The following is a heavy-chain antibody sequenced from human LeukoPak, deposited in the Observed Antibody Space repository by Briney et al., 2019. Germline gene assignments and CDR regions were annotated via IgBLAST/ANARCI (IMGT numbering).Heavy chain of an antibody. J-gene: IGHJ5*02. CDR1: GGSISSYY. V-gene: IGHV4-4*09. Sequence: SETLSLTCTVSGGSISSYYWSWIRQPPGKGLEWIGYIYTSGSTNYNPSLKSRVTISVDTSKNQFSLKLSSVTAADTAVYYCVRYPPEDGWFDPWGQGTPVTVSS. CDR3: VRYPPEDGWFDP. CDR2: IYTSGST.